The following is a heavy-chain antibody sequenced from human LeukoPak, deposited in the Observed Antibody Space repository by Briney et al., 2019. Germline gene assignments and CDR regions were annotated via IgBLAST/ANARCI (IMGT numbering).Heavy chain of an antibody. V-gene: IGHV1-2*02. CDR3: ARGRIVVVVAAKESRDPESDY. D-gene: IGHD2-15*01. CDR1: GYTFTGYY. Sequence: ASVKVSCKASGYTFTGYYMHWVRQAPGQGLEWMGWINPNSGGTNYAQKFQGRVTMTRDTSISTAYMELSRLRSDDTAVYYCARGRIVVVVAAKESRDPESDYWGQETLVTVSS. CDR2: INPNSGGT. J-gene: IGHJ4*02.